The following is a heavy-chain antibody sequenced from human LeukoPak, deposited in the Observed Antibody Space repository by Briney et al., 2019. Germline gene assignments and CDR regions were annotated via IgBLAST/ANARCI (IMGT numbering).Heavy chain of an antibody. J-gene: IGHJ5*02. CDR1: GGSISSSSYY. CDR3: ARHHPYGSGEDP. D-gene: IGHD3-10*01. Sequence: PSETLSLTCTVSGGSISSSSYYWGWIRQPPGKGLEWIGSIYYSGSTYCNPSLKSRVTISVDTSKNQFSLKLSSVTAADTAVYYCARHHPYGSGEDPWGQGTLVTVSS. V-gene: IGHV4-39*01. CDR2: IYYSGST.